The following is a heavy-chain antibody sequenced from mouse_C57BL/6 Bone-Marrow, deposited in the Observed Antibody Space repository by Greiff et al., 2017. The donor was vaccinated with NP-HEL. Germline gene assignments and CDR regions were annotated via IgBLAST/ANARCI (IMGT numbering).Heavy chain of an antibody. Sequence: QVQLQQSGAELVKPGASVKLSCKASGYTFTEYTIHWVKQRSGPGLEWIGWVYPGSGSIKYNEKFKDKATLTADKSSSTVYMALSRLTSEDSAVYFCARHEYRLRKFAYWGQGTLVTVSA. CDR3: ARHEYRLRKFAY. V-gene: IGHV1-62-2*01. CDR2: VYPGSGSI. CDR1: GYTFTEYT. J-gene: IGHJ3*01. D-gene: IGHD3-2*02.